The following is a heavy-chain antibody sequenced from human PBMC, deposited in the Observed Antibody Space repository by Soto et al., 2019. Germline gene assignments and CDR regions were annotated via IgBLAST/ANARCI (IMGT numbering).Heavy chain of an antibody. CDR3: ARALLGWGYYYGMDV. D-gene: IGHD7-27*01. J-gene: IGHJ6*02. CDR2: IYYSGST. V-gene: IGHV4-61*01. CDR1: GGSIRSCSYY. Sequence: PSETLSLTCIVSGGSIRSCSYYWCWFRHSPGKGLEWIGYIYYSGSTNYNPSLKSRVTISVDTSKNQFSLKLSSVTAADTAVYYCARALLGWGYYYGMDVWGQGTTVTVSS.